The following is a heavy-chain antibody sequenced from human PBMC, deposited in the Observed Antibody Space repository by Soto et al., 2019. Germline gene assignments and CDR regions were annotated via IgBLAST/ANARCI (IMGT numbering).Heavy chain of an antibody. J-gene: IGHJ4*02. Sequence: PSETRSLTWPVSGASMSSNYWSWIRQSPGKGLEWIGFVYYGGTNYNPSFESRVTMSVDTPKNQFSLELNSVTAADTAVYYCVSYRGAFYFDHWGQGALVTSPQ. CDR3: VSYRGAFYFDH. CDR2: VYYGGT. D-gene: IGHD4-4*01. CDR1: GASMSSNY. V-gene: IGHV4-59*01.